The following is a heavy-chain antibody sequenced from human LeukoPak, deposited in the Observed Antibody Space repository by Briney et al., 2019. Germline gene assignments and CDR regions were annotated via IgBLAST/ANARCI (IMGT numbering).Heavy chain of an antibody. CDR3: ARASPPDWSVDY. J-gene: IGHJ4*02. V-gene: IGHV4-34*01. Sequence: SETLSLTCAVYGGSFSGYYWSWIRQPPGKGLEWIGEINHSGSTNYNPSLKSRVTISVDTSKNQFSLKLSSVTAADTAVYYCARASPPDWSVDYWGQGTLVTVSS. CDR1: GGSFSGYY. D-gene: IGHD3-9*01. CDR2: INHSGST.